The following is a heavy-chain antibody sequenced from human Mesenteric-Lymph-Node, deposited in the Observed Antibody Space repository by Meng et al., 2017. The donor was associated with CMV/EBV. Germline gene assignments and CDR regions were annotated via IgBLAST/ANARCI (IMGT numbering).Heavy chain of an antibody. V-gene: IGHV3-11*01. Sequence: ASGFTFSAYYMSWIRQAPGKGLEWVSYISSSGNTIYYADSVKGRFTISRDNAKNSLYLQMNSLRAEDTAVYYCARDEGSGSYHRFDHWGQGTLVTVSS. J-gene: IGHJ5*02. CDR3: ARDEGSGSYHRFDH. D-gene: IGHD3-10*01. CDR2: ISSSGNTI. CDR1: GFTFSAYY.